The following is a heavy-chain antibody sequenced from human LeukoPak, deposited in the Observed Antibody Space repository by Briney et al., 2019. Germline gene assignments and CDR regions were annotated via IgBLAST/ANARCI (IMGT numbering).Heavy chain of an antibody. CDR2: ISYDGSNK. V-gene: IGHV3-30*18. CDR3: AKDTGDWLLLYYMDV. CDR1: GFTFSSYG. D-gene: IGHD3-9*01. J-gene: IGHJ6*03. Sequence: PGGSLRLSCAASGFTFSSYGMHWVRQAPGKGLEWVAVISYDGSNKYYADSVKGRFTISRDNSKNTLYLQMNSLRAEDTAVYYCAKDTGDWLLLYYMDVWGKGTTVTVSS.